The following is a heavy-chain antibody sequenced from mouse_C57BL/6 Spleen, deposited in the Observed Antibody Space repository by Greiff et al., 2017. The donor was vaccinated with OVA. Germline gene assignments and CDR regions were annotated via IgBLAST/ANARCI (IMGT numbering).Heavy chain of an antibody. J-gene: IGHJ2*01. Sequence: QVQLQQPGAELVMPGASVKLSCKASGYTFTSYWMHWVKQRPGQGLEWIGEIDPSDSYTNYNQKFKGKSTLTVDKSSSTADMQLSSRTSEDAAVYYCAFLTGPYYFDYWGQGTTLTVSS. CDR1: GYTFTSYW. D-gene: IGHD4-1*01. V-gene: IGHV1-69*01. CDR3: AFLTGPYYFDY. CDR2: IDPSDSYT.